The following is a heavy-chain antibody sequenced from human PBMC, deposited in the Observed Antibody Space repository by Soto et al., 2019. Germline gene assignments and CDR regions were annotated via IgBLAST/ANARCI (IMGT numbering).Heavy chain of an antibody. CDR3: ASSYYYDSSGPVG. D-gene: IGHD3-22*01. Sequence: GGSLRLSCAASGFTFSSYGMSWVRQAPGKGLEWVANIKQDGSEKYYVDSVKGRFTISRDNAKNSLYLQMNSLRAEDTAVYYCASSYYYDSSGPVGWGQGTLVTVSS. CDR1: GFTFSSYG. V-gene: IGHV3-7*05. J-gene: IGHJ4*02. CDR2: IKQDGSEK.